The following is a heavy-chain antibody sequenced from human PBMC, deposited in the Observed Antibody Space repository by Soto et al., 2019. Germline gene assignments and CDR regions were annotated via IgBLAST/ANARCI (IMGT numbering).Heavy chain of an antibody. J-gene: IGHJ5*02. CDR3: ARDLRDPTMLRGLWFDP. Sequence: ASVKVSCKASGYTFTGYYMHWVRQAPGQALEWMGWINPNSGGTNYAQKFQGWVTMTRDTSISTAYMELSRLKSDDTAVYYCARDLRDPTMLRGLWFDPWGQGTLVTVSS. CDR1: GYTFTGYY. CDR2: INPNSGGT. D-gene: IGHD3-10*01. V-gene: IGHV1-2*04.